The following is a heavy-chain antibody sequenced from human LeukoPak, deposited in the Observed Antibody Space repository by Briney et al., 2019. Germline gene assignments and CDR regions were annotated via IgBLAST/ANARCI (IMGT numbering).Heavy chain of an antibody. V-gene: IGHV3-7*01. D-gene: IGHD3-9*01. CDR2: IEEQGSEK. Sequence: PGGSLRLSCAASGFTFRTYWMSWVRQAPGKGLEWVANIEEQGSEKYYVDSVKGRFTISRDNSKNTLYLQMNSLRAEDTALYYCARISYHDILTGYYLDYWGQGTLVTVSS. J-gene: IGHJ4*02. CDR1: GFTFRTYW. CDR3: ARISYHDILTGYYLDY.